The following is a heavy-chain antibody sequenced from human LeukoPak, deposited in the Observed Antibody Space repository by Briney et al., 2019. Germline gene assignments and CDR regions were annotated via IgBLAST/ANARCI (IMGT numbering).Heavy chain of an antibody. J-gene: IGHJ6*02. CDR1: GFTFSSYW. Sequence: PGGSLRLSCAASGFTFSSYWMHWVRQAPGKGLVWVSRINSNGSSTSYADSVKGRFTISRDNAKNTLYLQMNSLRAEDTAVYYCARVRYYYGMDVWGQGTTVTVSS. CDR3: ARVRYYYGMDV. CDR2: INSNGSST. V-gene: IGHV3-74*01.